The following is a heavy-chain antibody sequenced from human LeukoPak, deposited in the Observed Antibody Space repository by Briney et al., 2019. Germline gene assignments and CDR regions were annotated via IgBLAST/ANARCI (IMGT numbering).Heavy chain of an antibody. V-gene: IGHV3-66*01. CDR2: IYGGGTT. D-gene: IGHD1-7*01. CDR1: GFTVSSSY. Sequence: PGGSLRLSCAASGFTVSSSYMYWDRQAPGKGLEWVSVIYGGGTTYYAGSVKGRFTISRDNSKNTLYLQMNSLRAEDTAVYYCARDLGSYELRGIDLWGQGTLATVSS. CDR3: ARDLGSYELRGIDL. J-gene: IGHJ5*02.